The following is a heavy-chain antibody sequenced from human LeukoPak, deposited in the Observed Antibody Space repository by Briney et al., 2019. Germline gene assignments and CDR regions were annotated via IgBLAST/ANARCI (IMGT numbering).Heavy chain of an antibody. V-gene: IGHV3-73*01. CDR2: ITGTHAT. CDR3: TREGCGATSCYTNDC. CDR1: GFTFSASP. D-gene: IGHD2-2*02. J-gene: IGHJ4*02. Sequence: GGSLKLSCAASGFTFSASPMHWVRQASGKGLEWVGRITGTHATAYSATVKGRFTISRDDSKYTSYLQMNSLETEDTAVYYCTREGCGATSCYTNDCWGQGTLVTVSS.